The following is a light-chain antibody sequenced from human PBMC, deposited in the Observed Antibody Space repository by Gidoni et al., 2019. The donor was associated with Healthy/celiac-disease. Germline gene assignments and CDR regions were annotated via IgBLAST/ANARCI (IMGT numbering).Light chain of an antibody. Sequence: EIVLTQSPATLSLSPWEKANLSCRASQSVSSYLAWYQQKPGQAPRLLIYDASNSATGIPDRFSGSGSGTDFTLTISSLVPEDFAVYYCQQRSNWSFTFGPGTKVDIK. J-gene: IGKJ3*01. CDR2: DAS. CDR3: QQRSNWSFT. V-gene: IGKV3-11*01. CDR1: QSVSSY.